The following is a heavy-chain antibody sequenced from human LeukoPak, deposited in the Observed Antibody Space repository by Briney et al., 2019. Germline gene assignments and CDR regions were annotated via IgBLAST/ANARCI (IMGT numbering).Heavy chain of an antibody. CDR3: ARAEAVSGVLDY. CDR2: IKSDGSST. CDR1: GFTFSRYW. Sequence: GGSLRLSCAASGFTFSRYWMHWVRQAPGKGLVWVSRIKSDGSSTSYADSVKGRFTISRDNAKNTLYLQMNSLRAEDTAVYYCARAEAVSGVLDYWGQGTLVTVSS. D-gene: IGHD3-10*01. V-gene: IGHV3-74*01. J-gene: IGHJ4*02.